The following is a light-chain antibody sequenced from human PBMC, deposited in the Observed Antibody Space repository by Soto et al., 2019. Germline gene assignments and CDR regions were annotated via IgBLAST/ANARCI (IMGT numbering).Light chain of an antibody. CDR1: QSLLFFNGITY. Sequence: EVVLTQSPLSLPVTVGQPATVSCRSSQSLLFFNGITYLTWFHQRPGQPPRRLISEVSNRESGVPDRFSGSGSGTDFTLEISRVEAEDVGLFYCIQGTHWPLTVGGGTRVEI. V-gene: IGKV2-30*01. CDR2: EVS. CDR3: IQGTHWPLT. J-gene: IGKJ4*01.